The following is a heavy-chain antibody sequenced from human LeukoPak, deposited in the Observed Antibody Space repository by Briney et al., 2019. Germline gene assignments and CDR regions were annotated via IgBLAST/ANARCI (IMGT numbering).Heavy chain of an antibody. D-gene: IGHD3-22*01. CDR2: IIPTFGTA. J-gene: IGHJ1*01. CDR3: ARLAGVDYYDSSGYDEYFQH. Sequence: ASVKVSCKASGGTFISYAISWVRQAPGQGLEWVGGIIPTFGTANYAQKFQGRVTITADESTSTAYMELSSLRSEDTAVYYCARLAGVDYYDSSGYDEYFQHWGQGTLVTVSS. CDR1: GGTFISYA. V-gene: IGHV1-69*13.